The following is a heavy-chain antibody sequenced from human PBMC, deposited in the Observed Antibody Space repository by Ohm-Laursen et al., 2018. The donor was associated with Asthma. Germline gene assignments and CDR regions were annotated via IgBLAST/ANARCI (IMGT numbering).Heavy chain of an antibody. CDR3: ARMTTVDFGAFDI. Sequence: TLSLTCAVSGGSISSGGYSWSWIRQPPGKGLEWIGYIYHSGSTYYNPSLKSRVTISVDRSKNQFSLKLISVTAADTAVYYCARMTTVDFGAFDIWGQGTMVTVSS. D-gene: IGHD4-11*01. V-gene: IGHV4-30-2*01. CDR1: GGSISSGGYS. CDR2: IYHSGST. J-gene: IGHJ3*02.